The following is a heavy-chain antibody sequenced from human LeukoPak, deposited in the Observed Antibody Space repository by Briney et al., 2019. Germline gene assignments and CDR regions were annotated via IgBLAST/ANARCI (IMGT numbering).Heavy chain of an antibody. CDR2: ISGGGGST. V-gene: IGHV3-23*01. D-gene: IGHD3-22*01. CDR3: AKGNYYDSSGYGAFDI. J-gene: IGHJ3*02. CDR1: GFTFSSYA. Sequence: PGGSLRPSCAASGFTFSSYAMSWVRQAPGKGLEWVSAISGGGGSTYYADSVKGRFTISRDNSKNTLYLQMNSLRAEDTAVYYCAKGNYYDSSGYGAFDIWGQGTMVTVSS.